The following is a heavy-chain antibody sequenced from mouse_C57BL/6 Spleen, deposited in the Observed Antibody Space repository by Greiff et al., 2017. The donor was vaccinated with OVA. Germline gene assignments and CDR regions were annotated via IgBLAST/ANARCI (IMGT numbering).Heavy chain of an antibody. CDR1: GYTFTDYY. CDR3: SRSRDYYGSSPSYWYFDV. CDR2: IFPGSGST. D-gene: IGHD1-1*01. J-gene: IGHJ1*03. Sequence: VKLVESGPELVKPGASVKISCKASGYTFTDYYINWVKQRPGQGLEWIGWIFPGSGSTYYNEKFKGKATLTVDKSSSTAYMLLSSLTSEDSAVYFCSRSRDYYGSSPSYWYFDVWGTGTTVTVSS. V-gene: IGHV1-75*01.